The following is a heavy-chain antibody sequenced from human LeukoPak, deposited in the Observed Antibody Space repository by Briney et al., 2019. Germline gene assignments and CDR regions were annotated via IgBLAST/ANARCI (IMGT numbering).Heavy chain of an antibody. Sequence: GGSLRLSCAASGFTFSSYGMHWVRQAPGKGLEWVAFIRYDGSNKYYADSVKGRFTISRDNSKNTLYLQMNSLRAEDTAVYYCAKEPYSNSYLFDYWGQGTLVTVSS. CDR2: IRYDGSNK. V-gene: IGHV3-30*02. D-gene: IGHD4-11*01. CDR1: GFTFSSYG. J-gene: IGHJ4*02. CDR3: AKEPYSNSYLFDY.